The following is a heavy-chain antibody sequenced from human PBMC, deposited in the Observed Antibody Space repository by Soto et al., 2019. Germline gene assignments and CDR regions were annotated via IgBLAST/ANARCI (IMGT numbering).Heavy chain of an antibody. D-gene: IGHD3-16*01. Sequence: ASVKVSCKASGYTFTSYYMHWVRQTPGQGLEWMGIINPSGGSTSNAQKFQGRVTMPRDTSTSTVYMELSRLRSEDTAVYYCARDLTTAGPPSSRIVGDYGMDVWGQGTTVTVSS. J-gene: IGHJ6*02. CDR1: GYTFTSYY. CDR3: ARDLTTAGPPSSRIVGDYGMDV. CDR2: INPSGGST. V-gene: IGHV1-46*01.